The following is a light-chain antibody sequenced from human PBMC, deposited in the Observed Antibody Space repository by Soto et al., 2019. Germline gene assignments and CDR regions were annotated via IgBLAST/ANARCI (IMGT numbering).Light chain of an antibody. Sequence: QSVLTQPASVSASPGQSMTISCTGTSSDVGXSKFVSWYQQHPGKPPKLIIYDVATRPSGVSNRFSGSKSGSTASLIISRLQTEDEADYYCVSFTSSTTYVFGSGTKVTVL. J-gene: IGLJ1*01. CDR3: VSFTSSTTYV. V-gene: IGLV2-14*03. CDR1: SSDVGXSKF. CDR2: DVA.